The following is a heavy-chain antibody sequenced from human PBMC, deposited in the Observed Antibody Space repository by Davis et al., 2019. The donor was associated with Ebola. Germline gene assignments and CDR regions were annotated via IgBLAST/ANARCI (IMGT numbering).Heavy chain of an antibody. Sequence: MPSETLSLTCAVYGGSFSGYYWSWIRQPPGKGLEWIGEINHSGSTNYNPSLKSRVTISVDTSKNQFSLKLSSVTAADTAVYYCARARNYVWGRYYFDYWGQGTLVTVSS. CDR1: GGSFSGYY. D-gene: IGHD3-16*01. V-gene: IGHV4-34*01. CDR2: INHSGST. J-gene: IGHJ4*02. CDR3: ARARNYVWGRYYFDY.